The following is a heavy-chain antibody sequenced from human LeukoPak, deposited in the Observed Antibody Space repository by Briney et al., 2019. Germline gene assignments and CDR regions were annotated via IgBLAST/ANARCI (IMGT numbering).Heavy chain of an antibody. V-gene: IGHV3-73*01. CDR2: IRSKANSYAT. Sequence: GGSLRFSCAASGFTFSGSAMHWVRQASGKGLEWVGRIRSKANSYATAYAASVKGRFTISRDDSKNTAYLQMNSLKTEDTAVYYCTRAKYYYDSSGSMLEAFDIWGQGTMVPVSS. J-gene: IGHJ3*02. CDR1: GFTFSGSA. CDR3: TRAKYYYDSSGSMLEAFDI. D-gene: IGHD3-22*01.